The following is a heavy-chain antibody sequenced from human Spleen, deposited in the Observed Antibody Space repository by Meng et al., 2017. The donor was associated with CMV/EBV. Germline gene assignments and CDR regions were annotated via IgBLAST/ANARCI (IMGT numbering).Heavy chain of an antibody. Sequence: SQTLSLTCAISGDSVSSISAAWNWIRQSTSRGLEGLGRTYYRSKWYNDYAVSVKSRITLTPDTSKNQFSLKLSSVTAADTAVYCCARRGRKNPNGDYWGQGTLVTVSS. CDR1: GDSVSSISAA. J-gene: IGHJ4*02. V-gene: IGHV6-1*01. D-gene: IGHD2-8*01. CDR2: TYYRSKWYN. CDR3: ARRGRKNPNGDY.